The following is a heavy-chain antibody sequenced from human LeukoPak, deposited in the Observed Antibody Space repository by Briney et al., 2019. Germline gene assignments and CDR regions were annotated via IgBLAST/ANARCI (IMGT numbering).Heavy chain of an antibody. Sequence: SVKVSCKATGGTFSSYAISWVRQAPGQGLEWMGGILPVFGTPNYARGFQGRVTISADDSTTAAFMELTSLRSEDTAVYYCARGSASNWPVDIWGQGTLVTVSS. V-gene: IGHV1-69*13. J-gene: IGHJ4*02. CDR3: ARGSASNWPVDI. CDR1: GGTFSSYA. D-gene: IGHD6-13*01. CDR2: ILPVFGTP.